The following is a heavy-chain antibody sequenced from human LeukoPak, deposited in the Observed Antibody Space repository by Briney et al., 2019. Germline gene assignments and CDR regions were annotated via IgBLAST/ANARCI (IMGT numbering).Heavy chain of an antibody. V-gene: IGHV1-46*01. CDR2: INPSGGST. CDR1: GYTFSNYY. CDR3: ARYRVGATFFDY. J-gene: IGHJ4*02. Sequence: ASVKVSCKASGYTFSNYYMHWVRQAPGQGLEWMGIINPSGGSTSYAQKLQGRATMTTDTSTSTAYMELRSLRSDDTAVYYCARYRVGATFFDYWGQGTLVTVSS. D-gene: IGHD1-26*01.